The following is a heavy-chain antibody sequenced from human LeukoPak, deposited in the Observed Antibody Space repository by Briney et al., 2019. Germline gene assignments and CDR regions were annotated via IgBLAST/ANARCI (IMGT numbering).Heavy chain of an antibody. V-gene: IGHV3-23*01. J-gene: IGHJ4*02. CDR3: AKDCATGVWYGECEVDY. D-gene: IGHD3-10*01. CDR2: ISGTGGST. CDR1: GFSFSNYA. Sequence: GGSLRLSCAASGFSFSNYAMSWVRQAPGKGLEWVSVISGTGGSTYYADSVKGRFTISRDNSKNTLYLQVNSLRAEDTATYYCAKDCATGVWYGECEVDYWGQGTLVTVSS.